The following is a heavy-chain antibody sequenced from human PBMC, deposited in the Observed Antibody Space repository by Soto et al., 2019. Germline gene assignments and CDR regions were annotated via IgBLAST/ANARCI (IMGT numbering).Heavy chain of an antibody. D-gene: IGHD3-22*01. J-gene: IGHJ4*02. CDR2: IYYTGST. CDR1: GGSISSFY. V-gene: IGHV4-59*01. Sequence: SETLSLTCTVSGGSISSFYWNWIRQPPGKGLEWIGYIYYTGSTNYNPSLKSRVTISVDTSKNQFSLKLSSVTAADTAVYYCAKNPQDYFDSSGYRPHFDSWGQGTLVTVSS. CDR3: AKNPQDYFDSSGYRPHFDS.